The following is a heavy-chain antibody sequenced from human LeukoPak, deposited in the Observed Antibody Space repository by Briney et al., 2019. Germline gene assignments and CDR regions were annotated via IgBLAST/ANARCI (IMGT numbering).Heavy chain of an antibody. CDR3: VRDYGGSSGAFDL. CDR1: GFIFSSYA. CDR2: ISSSSGDT. D-gene: IGHD4-23*01. J-gene: IGHJ3*01. V-gene: IGHV3-21*01. Sequence: GGSLRLSCRASGFIFSSYALNWVRRAPGQGLEWVSSISSSSGDTYYTDSVKGRFTISRDNARKSLYLQMNSLRVEDTAVYYCVRDYGGSSGAFDLWGQGTMVTVSS.